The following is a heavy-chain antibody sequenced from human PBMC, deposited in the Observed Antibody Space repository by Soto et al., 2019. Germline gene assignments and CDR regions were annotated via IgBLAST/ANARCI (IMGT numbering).Heavy chain of an antibody. CDR1: GYTFTSDY. Sequence: QVQLVQSGAEVKKPGASVKVSCKASGYTFTSDYISWVRQAPGQGLEWMGWISAYNGNTNYAQKLQGRVTMTTDSSASAASMELRSLRSDDTAVYYCARDTPPADYWGQGTLVTVTS. J-gene: IGHJ4*02. CDR2: ISAYNGNT. V-gene: IGHV1-18*01. CDR3: ARDTPPADY.